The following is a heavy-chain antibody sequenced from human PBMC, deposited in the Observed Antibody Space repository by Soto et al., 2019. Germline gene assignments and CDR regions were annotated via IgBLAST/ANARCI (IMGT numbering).Heavy chain of an antibody. Sequence: QVQLQESGPGLVKPSQTLSLTCTVSGASISSGTYYWTWIRQHPGKGLEWIGYIYYSGSTYYNPSLQSRLTMSVDTAKHQFSLKLSSVTAADTAVYFCARDRHGDEIDYWGQGTLVTVSS. CDR1: GASISSGTYY. D-gene: IGHD4-17*01. CDR2: IYYSGST. CDR3: ARDRHGDEIDY. V-gene: IGHV4-31*03. J-gene: IGHJ4*02.